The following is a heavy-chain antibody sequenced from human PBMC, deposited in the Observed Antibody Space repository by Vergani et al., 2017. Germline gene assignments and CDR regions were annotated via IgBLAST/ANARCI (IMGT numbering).Heavy chain of an antibody. J-gene: IGHJ6*02. D-gene: IGHD3-22*01. CDR2: IYTSGST. CDR3: AREARCYDSSDTDV. Sequence: QVQLQESGPGLVKPSQTLSLTCTVSGGSISSGSYYWSWIRQPAGKGLEWIGRIYTSGSTNYNPSLKSRVTISVDTSKNQCSLKLSSVTAADTAVYYCAREARCYDSSDTDVWGQGTTVTVSS. V-gene: IGHV4-61*02. CDR1: GGSISSGSYY.